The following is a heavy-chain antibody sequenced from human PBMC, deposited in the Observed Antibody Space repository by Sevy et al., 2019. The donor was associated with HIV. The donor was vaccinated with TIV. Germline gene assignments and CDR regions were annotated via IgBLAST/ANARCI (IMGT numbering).Heavy chain of an antibody. Sequence: ASVKFSCKASGYTFTSYGISWVRQAPGQGLEWMGWISAYNGNTNYAQKLQGRVTMTTDTSTSTAYMELRSLRSDDTAVDYWAGDQQSITMVQGVFITTGGYGGQGTLVTVSS. CDR3: AGDQQSITMVQGVFITTGGY. V-gene: IGHV1-18*01. CDR2: ISAYNGNT. CDR1: GYTFTSYG. D-gene: IGHD3-10*01. J-gene: IGHJ4*02.